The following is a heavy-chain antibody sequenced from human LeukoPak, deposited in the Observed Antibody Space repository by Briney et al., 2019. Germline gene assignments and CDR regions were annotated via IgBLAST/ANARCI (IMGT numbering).Heavy chain of an antibody. CDR2: INHSGST. Sequence: SETLSLTCAVYGGSFSGYYWSWIRQPPGKGLEWIGEINHSGSTNYNPSLKSRVTISVDTSKNQFSLKLSSVTAADTAVYYCARARQWPDLDAFDIWGQGTMVTVSS. CDR1: GGSFSGYY. CDR3: ARARQWPDLDAFDI. V-gene: IGHV4-34*01. J-gene: IGHJ3*02. D-gene: IGHD6-19*01.